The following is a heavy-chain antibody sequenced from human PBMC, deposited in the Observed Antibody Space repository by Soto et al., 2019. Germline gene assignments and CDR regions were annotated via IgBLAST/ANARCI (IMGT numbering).Heavy chain of an antibody. CDR3: ARTVGRKQTNNWFDP. V-gene: IGHV4-31*03. CDR1: GGSISSGGYY. CDR2: IYYSGST. D-gene: IGHD1-26*01. J-gene: IGHJ5*02. Sequence: SETLCLTCTVSGGSISSGGYYWSWIRQHPGKGLEWIGYIYYSGSTYYNPSLKSRVTISVDTSKNQFSLKLSSVTAADTAVYYCARTVGRKQTNNWFDPWGQGTLVTVSS.